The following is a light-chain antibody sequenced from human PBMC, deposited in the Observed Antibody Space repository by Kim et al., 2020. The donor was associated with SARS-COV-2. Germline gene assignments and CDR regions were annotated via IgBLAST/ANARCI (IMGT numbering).Light chain of an antibody. Sequence: ELVLTQSPGTLSLSPGERATLSCRASQGVGSNYLAWYQQKPGQAPRLLIYGASTRATGIPDRFSGSGSGTDFPLTISRLEPEDFAVYYCQQFGSSPPMYSFGQGTKLEIK. V-gene: IGKV3-20*01. CDR2: GAS. CDR1: QGVGSNY. CDR3: QQFGSSPPMYS. J-gene: IGKJ2*03.